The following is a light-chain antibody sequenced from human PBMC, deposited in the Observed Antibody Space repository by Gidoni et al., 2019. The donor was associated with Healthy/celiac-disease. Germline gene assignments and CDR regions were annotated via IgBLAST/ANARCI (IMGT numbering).Light chain of an antibody. J-gene: IGLJ2*01. Sequence: QSVFTQPPSASRTPGQTITISCSESTSNIGSNPVNWYQHSTGASPKLHIYSNSQRPSGVPDRFSGSKSGTSAALAISDRQSEDEADYYCATWVDRLNGLTFGGGTKLTVL. CDR1: TSNIGSNP. V-gene: IGLV1-44*01. CDR2: SNS. CDR3: ATWVDRLNGLT.